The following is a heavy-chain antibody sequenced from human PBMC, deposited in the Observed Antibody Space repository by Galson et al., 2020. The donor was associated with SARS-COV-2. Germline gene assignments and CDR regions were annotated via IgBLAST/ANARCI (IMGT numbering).Heavy chain of an antibody. D-gene: IGHD1-1*01. CDR1: GFTFSSYS. CDR2: ISSSSSYI. J-gene: IGHJ6*02. V-gene: IGHV3-21*01. CDR3: ARWGSGNDGQPHYYYGMDV. Sequence: TGGSLRLSCAASGFTFSSYSMNWVRQAPGKGLEWVSSISSSSSYIYYADSVKGRFTISRDNAKNSLYLQMNSLRAEDTAVYYCARWGSGNDGQPHYYYGMDVWGQGTTVTVSS.